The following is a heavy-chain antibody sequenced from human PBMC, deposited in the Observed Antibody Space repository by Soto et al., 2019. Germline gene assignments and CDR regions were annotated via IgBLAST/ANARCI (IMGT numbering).Heavy chain of an antibody. J-gene: IGHJ3*01. Sequence: GESRKISCKGSEDSFNTHWIGWVRQMPGKGLEWMGLIYPTDADTRYSPSFQGQVTISAANSINTAYLQWSSLKASDTAIYYCARILCGGDRCSDHDAFDLWGQGTTVTVSS. D-gene: IGHD2-21*01. CDR1: EDSFNTHW. CDR2: IYPTDADT. V-gene: IGHV5-51*01. CDR3: ARILCGGDRCSDHDAFDL.